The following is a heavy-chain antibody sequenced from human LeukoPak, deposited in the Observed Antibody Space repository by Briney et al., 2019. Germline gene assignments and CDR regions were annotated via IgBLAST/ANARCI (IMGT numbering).Heavy chain of an antibody. Sequence: SETLSLTCTVSGGSISSSSYYWGWIRQPPGKGLEWIGSIYYSGSTYYNPSLKSRVTISVDTPKTQFSLKLSSVTAADTAVYYCAKITVSGGVALDYWGQGTLVTVSS. D-gene: IGHD2-15*01. V-gene: IGHV4-39*01. J-gene: IGHJ4*02. CDR2: IYYSGST. CDR1: GGSISSSSYY. CDR3: AKITVSGGVALDY.